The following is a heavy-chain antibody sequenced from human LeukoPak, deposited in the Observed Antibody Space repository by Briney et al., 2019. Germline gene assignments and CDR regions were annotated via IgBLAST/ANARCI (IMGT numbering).Heavy chain of an antibody. J-gene: IGHJ4*02. D-gene: IGHD5-18*01. Sequence: GASVKVSCKASGYTFTSYAMHWVRQAPGQRLEWMGWINAGNGNTKYSQKFQGRVTITRDTSASTAYMELSSLRSEDTAVYYCARGQRYGPPFDYWGQGTLVTVSS. V-gene: IGHV1-3*01. CDR3: ARGQRYGPPFDY. CDR1: GYTFTSYA. CDR2: INAGNGNT.